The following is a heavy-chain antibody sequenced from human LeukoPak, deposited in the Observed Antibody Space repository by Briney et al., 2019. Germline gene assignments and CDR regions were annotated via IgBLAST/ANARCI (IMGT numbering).Heavy chain of an antibody. V-gene: IGHV1-2*02. J-gene: IGHJ6*03. CDR2: INPNSGGT. Sequence: GASVKVSCKASGYTFTGYYMHWVRQAPGQGLEWMGWINPNSGGTNYAQKFQGRVTMTRDTSISTAYMELSRLRSDDTAVYYCARDVLAMVRGVTNMDVWGKGTTVTVSS. D-gene: IGHD3-10*01. CDR1: GYTFTGYY. CDR3: ARDVLAMVRGVTNMDV.